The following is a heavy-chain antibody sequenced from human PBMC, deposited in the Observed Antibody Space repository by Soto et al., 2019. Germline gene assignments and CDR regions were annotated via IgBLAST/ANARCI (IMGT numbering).Heavy chain of an antibody. CDR1: GGSISSGGYY. V-gene: IGHV4-31*03. D-gene: IGHD6-13*01. J-gene: IGHJ5*02. CDR3: ARGIIHVLSRVQRGNWFDP. Sequence: SETLSLTCTVSGGSISSGGYYWSWIRQHPGKGLEWIGYIYYSGSTYYNPSLKSRVTISVDTSKNQFSLKLSSVTAADTAVYYCARGIIHVLSRVQRGNWFDPWGQGTLVTVSS. CDR2: IYYSGST.